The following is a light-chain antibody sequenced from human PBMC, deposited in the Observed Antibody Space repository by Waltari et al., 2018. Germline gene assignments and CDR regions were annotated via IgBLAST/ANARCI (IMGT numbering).Light chain of an antibody. Sequence: ANQLTQSPSSLSAPVVVRVTITCRATQAVNSPLAWYQHQAGKPPNLLIYDDDTVQSGVPSRFSGGGSGTQWTLTISSLQPADVGIYYCQQFNDYPWTFGQGTKVEI. J-gene: IGKJ1*01. CDR1: QAVNSP. CDR3: QQFNDYPWT. CDR2: DDD. V-gene: IGKV1D-13*01.